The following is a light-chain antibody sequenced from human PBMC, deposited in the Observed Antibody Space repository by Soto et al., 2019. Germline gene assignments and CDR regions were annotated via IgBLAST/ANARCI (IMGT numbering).Light chain of an antibody. Sequence: EIVMTQSPATLSVSPGERATLSCRASQSVSSNLAWYQQKPGQAPRLLIYGASTRATGIPARVSGSGSGTEFTLTLSRLQSEDFAVYYCQHYNNWPRTFGQGTKVEIK. J-gene: IGKJ1*01. V-gene: IGKV3-15*01. CDR1: QSVSSN. CDR3: QHYNNWPRT. CDR2: GAS.